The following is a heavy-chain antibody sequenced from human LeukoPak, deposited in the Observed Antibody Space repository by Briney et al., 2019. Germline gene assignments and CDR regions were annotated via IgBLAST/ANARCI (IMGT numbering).Heavy chain of an antibody. Sequence: SETLSHTCTVSGGSICSGGYYGRWIRQHPGKGLEWIGYSYYSGSTYYNPSLKSRVTIPVDTSKNQFSLKLSSVTAADTAVYYCAISGYSYNSYYYGMDVWGQGTTVTVSS. J-gene: IGHJ6*02. D-gene: IGHD5-18*01. V-gene: IGHV4-31*03. CDR2: SYYSGST. CDR1: GGSICSGGYY. CDR3: AISGYSYNSYYYGMDV.